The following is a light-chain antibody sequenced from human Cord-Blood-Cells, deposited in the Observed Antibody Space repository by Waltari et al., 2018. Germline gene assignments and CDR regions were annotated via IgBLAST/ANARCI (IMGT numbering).Light chain of an antibody. CDR1: QSVSSY. CDR2: DAS. CDR3: QQRSNWWT. V-gene: IGKV3-11*01. J-gene: IGKJ1*01. Sequence: EIVLPQSPATLSLSPGVRATLSRRASQSVSSYLAWYQQNPGQATRVLIYDASNRATGIAARFSGSGSGTDFTLTISSLEPEDLAVYYCQQRSNWWTFGQGTKVEIK.